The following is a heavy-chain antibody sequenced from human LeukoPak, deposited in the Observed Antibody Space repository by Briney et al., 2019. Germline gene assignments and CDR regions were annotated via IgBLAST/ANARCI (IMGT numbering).Heavy chain of an antibody. CDR3: AKDMYYDSSGPVFDY. D-gene: IGHD3-22*01. V-gene: IGHV3-23*01. CDR2: IFPSGGEI. J-gene: IGHJ4*02. Sequence: GGSLGLSCAASGFTFSTFAMIWVRQPPGKGLEWVSSIFPSGGEIHYADSVKGRFTISRDTSKNTLYLQMNSPRAEDTAVYYCAKDMYYDSSGPVFDYWGQGTLVTVSS. CDR1: GFTFSTFA.